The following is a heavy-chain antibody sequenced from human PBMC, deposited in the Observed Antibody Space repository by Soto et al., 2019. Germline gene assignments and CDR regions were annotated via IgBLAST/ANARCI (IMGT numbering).Heavy chain of an antibody. V-gene: IGHV1-69*02. CDR3: ARSWPGGGSCYSGCYYYMDV. Sequence: QVQLVQSGAEVKKPGSSVKVSCKASGGTFSSYTISWVRQAPGQGLEWMGRIIPILGIANYAQKFQGRVTITADKSTSTAYMELSSLRSEDTAAYYCARSWPGGGSCYSGCYYYMDVWGKGTTVTVSS. CDR1: GGTFSSYT. D-gene: IGHD2-15*01. J-gene: IGHJ6*03. CDR2: IIPILGIA.